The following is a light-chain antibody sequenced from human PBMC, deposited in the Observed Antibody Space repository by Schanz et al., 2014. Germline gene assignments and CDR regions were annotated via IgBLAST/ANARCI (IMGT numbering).Light chain of an antibody. Sequence: QSVLTQPPSVSAAPGQRVTVSCSGSTSNIGSNAVNWFQQFPGKAPKLLIYYHDMLPSGVSDRFSGSKSGTSASLAISGLQAEDEADYYCQSYDMRLSGSRVFGGGTKLTVL. CDR3: QSYDMRLSGSRV. CDR1: TSNIGSNA. J-gene: IGLJ3*02. V-gene: IGLV1-36*01. CDR2: YHD.